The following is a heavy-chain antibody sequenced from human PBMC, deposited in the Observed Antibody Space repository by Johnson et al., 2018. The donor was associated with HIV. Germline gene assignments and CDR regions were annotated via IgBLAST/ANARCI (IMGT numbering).Heavy chain of an antibody. Sequence: QVQLVESGGGVVQPGRSLRLSCAASGFTFSSYGMHWVRQAPGKGLEWVAFIRYDGSNKYYADSVKGRFTISRDNSKNTLYLQMNSLRAEDTAVYYCAKGGWGGENSDHYAFDIWGQGTMVTVSS. CDR2: IRYDGSNK. D-gene: IGHD3-16*01. CDR1: GFTFSSYG. V-gene: IGHV3-30*02. CDR3: AKGGWGGENSDHYAFDI. J-gene: IGHJ3*02.